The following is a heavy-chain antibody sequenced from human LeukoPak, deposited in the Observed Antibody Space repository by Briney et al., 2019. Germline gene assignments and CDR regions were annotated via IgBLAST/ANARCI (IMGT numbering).Heavy chain of an antibody. Sequence: PSETLSLTCAVYGGSFSGYYWSWLRQPPGKGLEWIGEINHSGSTNYNPSLKSRVTISVDTSKNQFSLKLSSVTAADTAVYYCARFVLRYFDWFGRGFDPWGQGTLVTVSS. CDR1: GGSFSGYY. J-gene: IGHJ5*02. CDR2: INHSGST. V-gene: IGHV4-34*01. D-gene: IGHD3-9*01. CDR3: ARFVLRYFDWFGRGFDP.